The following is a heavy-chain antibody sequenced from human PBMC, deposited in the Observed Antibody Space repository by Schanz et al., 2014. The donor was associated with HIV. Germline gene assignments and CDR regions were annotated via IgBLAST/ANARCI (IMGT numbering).Heavy chain of an antibody. J-gene: IGHJ4*02. Sequence: EVQLVESGGGLVKPGGSLRLSCAASGFSLSGYGMNWVRQAPGKGLEWVSSISSSDTLLYYADSVKGRFTISRDNSKNMLYLQMNSLRAEDTATYYCTREGNYYGGSVPGHWGQGALVSVSS. CDR3: TREGNYYGGSVPGH. CDR1: GFSLSGYG. CDR2: ISSSDTLL. V-gene: IGHV3-21*02. D-gene: IGHD2-21*01.